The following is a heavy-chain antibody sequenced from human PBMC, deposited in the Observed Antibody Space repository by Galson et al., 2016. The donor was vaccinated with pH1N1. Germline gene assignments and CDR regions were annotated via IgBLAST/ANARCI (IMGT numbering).Heavy chain of an antibody. J-gene: IGHJ6*02. V-gene: IGHV3-30*18. CDR3: AKSPLFDGDYVGMDV. Sequence: SLRLSCAASGFTFSSYGMHWVRQAPGKGLEWVAVISYDGSNKYYADSVKGRFTISRDNSKNTLYLQMNSLRAEDTAVDYCAKSPLFDGDYVGMDVWGQGTRVTVSS. CDR2: ISYDGSNK. D-gene: IGHD4-17*01. CDR1: GFTFSSYG.